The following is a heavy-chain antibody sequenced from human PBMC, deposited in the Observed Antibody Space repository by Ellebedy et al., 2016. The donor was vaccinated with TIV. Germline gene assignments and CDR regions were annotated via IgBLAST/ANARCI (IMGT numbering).Heavy chain of an antibody. V-gene: IGHV3-23*01. J-gene: IGHJ4*02. CDR2: IGPRSDYK. CDR1: GFTFSNYA. D-gene: IGHD5-18*01. Sequence: GESLKISCAASGFTFSNYAMPWVRQAPGKGLEWVSAIGPRSDYKLYADSVKGRITISRDNSENTLFLQMHSLRGEDTAVYYCAKEMVSRDSLTFDYWGQGVLVTVSS. CDR3: AKEMVSRDSLTFDY.